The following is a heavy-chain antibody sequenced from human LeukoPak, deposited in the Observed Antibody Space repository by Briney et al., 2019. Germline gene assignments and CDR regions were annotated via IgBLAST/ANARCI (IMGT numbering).Heavy chain of an antibody. CDR2: ISWNSGSI. CDR3: AKANDYYDSSGSFDY. V-gene: IGHV3-9*01. J-gene: IGHJ4*02. Sequence: LRLSCAASGFTFSSSAMHWVRQAPGKGLEWVSGISWNSGSIGYADSVKGRFTISRDNAKNSLYLQMNSLRAEDTALYYCAKANDYYDSSGSFDYWGQGTLVTVSS. D-gene: IGHD3-22*01. CDR1: GFTFSSSA.